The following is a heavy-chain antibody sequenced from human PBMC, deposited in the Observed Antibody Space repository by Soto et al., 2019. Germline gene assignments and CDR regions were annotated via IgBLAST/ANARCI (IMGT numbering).Heavy chain of an antibody. V-gene: IGHV3-23*01. CDR1: GLTFSNFV. CDR3: AKGSSREGYN. CDR2: ITAAGDIE. D-gene: IGHD5-12*01. J-gene: IGHJ4*02. Sequence: EVQLLESGGNLVQPGGSLRLSCAASGLTFSNFVMTWVRQAPRKGLDWVSSITAAGDIEAYADSVRGRFIISRDNSKDTLSLHMSSLRVEDTAVYYCAKGSSREGYNWCQGTLVTVSS.